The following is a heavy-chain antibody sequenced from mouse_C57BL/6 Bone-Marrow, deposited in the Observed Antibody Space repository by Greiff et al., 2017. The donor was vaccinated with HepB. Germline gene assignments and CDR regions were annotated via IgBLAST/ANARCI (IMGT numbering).Heavy chain of an antibody. CDR2: ISSGGSYT. D-gene: IGHD2-4*01. J-gene: IGHJ4*01. CDR1: GFTFSSYG. CDR3: ARHDYERAMDY. V-gene: IGHV5-6*01. Sequence: EVQLVESGGDLVKPGGSLKLSCAASGFTFSSYGMSWVRQTPDKRLEWVATISSGGSYTYYPDSVKGRFTISRDNAKNNLYLQMSHLKSEDTAMYYCARHDYERAMDYWGQGTSVTVSS.